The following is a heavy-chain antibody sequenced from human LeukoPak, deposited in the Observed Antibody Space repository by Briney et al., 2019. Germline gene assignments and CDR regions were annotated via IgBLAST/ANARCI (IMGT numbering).Heavy chain of an antibody. CDR3: ARDQGCSTSCYLISNYYYMDV. CDR2: IIPIFGTA. J-gene: IGHJ6*03. V-gene: IGHV1-69*13. D-gene: IGHD2-2*01. Sequence: SVKVSCKASGGTFSSYAISWVRQAPGQGLEWMGGIIPIFGTANYAQKFQGRVTITADESTSTAYMELSSLRSDDTAVYYCARDQGCSTSCYLISNYYYMDVWGKGTTVTVSS. CDR1: GGTFSSYA.